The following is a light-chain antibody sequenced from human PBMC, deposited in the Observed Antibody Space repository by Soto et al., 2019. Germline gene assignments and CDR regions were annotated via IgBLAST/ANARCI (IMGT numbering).Light chain of an antibody. J-gene: IGLJ1*01. V-gene: IGLV3-27*01. CDR2: RDT. Sequence: SYELTQPSSVSVSPGQTANITCSGDVLTKKFARWFQQRPGQAPLLLIYRDTVRPSGIPERFSGSSSGTTVTLTISGAQVEDEADYYCYSVTDDHYVFGAGTKVTVL. CDR3: YSVTDDHYV. CDR1: VLTKKF.